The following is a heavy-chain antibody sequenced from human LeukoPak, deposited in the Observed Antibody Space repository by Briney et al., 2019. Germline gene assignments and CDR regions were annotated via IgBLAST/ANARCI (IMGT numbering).Heavy chain of an antibody. D-gene: IGHD3-22*01. CDR2: IKEDGSDK. CDR3: AREGSPYYYDSSGSFDAFDI. J-gene: IGHJ3*02. CDR1: GFIFSSYW. V-gene: IGHV3-7*01. Sequence: GGFLRLSCAASGFIFSSYWMAWVRQAPGKGLEWVANIKEDGSDKNYVDSVKGRFTISRDNAKNSLYLQMNSLRAEDTAVYYCAREGSPYYYDSSGSFDAFDIWGQGTMVTVSS.